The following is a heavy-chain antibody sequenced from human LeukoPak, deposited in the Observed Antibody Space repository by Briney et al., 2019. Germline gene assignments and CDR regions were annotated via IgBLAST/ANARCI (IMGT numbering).Heavy chain of an antibody. J-gene: IGHJ4*02. CDR3: ARRAHSASSSWGYYFDY. Sequence: SETLSLTCTVSSDYISTYYWSWLRQPPGKGLEWFGYVYYGGTTDYNPSLKSRVTILEDTSRKQFSLNLDSVTAADTAVYYCARRAHSASSSWGYYFDYWGQGILVTVSS. CDR1: SDYISTYY. V-gene: IGHV4-59*13. D-gene: IGHD1-26*01. CDR2: VYYGGTT.